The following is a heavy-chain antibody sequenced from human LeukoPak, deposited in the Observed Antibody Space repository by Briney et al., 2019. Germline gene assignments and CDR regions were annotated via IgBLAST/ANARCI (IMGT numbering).Heavy chain of an antibody. Sequence: ASVKVSCKASGYTFTGYYMHWVRQAPGQGLEWKGWINPNSGGTNYAQKFQGRVTMTRDTSISTAYMELSRLRSDDTAVYYCAREVVPSHYFDYWGQGTLVTVSS. J-gene: IGHJ4*02. CDR1: GYTFTGYY. CDR3: AREVVPSHYFDY. V-gene: IGHV1-2*02. CDR2: INPNSGGT. D-gene: IGHD2-15*01.